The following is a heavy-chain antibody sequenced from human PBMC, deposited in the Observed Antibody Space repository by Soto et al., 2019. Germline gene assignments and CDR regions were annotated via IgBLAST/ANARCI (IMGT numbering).Heavy chain of an antibody. J-gene: IGHJ6*02. CDR1: GFTFSSYD. CDR2: VSAGGDMT. Sequence: DVQLLESGGHVGQTGGSLRLACAASGFTFSSYDMSWVRQAPGKGLEWVSSVSAGGDMTYYSDSVKGRFTISRDSSDKALFLQMTSLRIEDTSLYYCARGDRGGSGSPASYSYSGLDGWGQGTTITVS. V-gene: IGHV3-23*01. CDR3: ARGDRGGSGSPASYSYSGLDG. D-gene: IGHD3-10*01.